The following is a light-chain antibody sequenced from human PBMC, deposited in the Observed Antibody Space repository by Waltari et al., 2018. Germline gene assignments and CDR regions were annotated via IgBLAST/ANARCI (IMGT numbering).Light chain of an antibody. CDR3: QQYNNWPPLT. V-gene: IGKV3-15*01. Sequence: EIVMTQSPATLTVSPGERATLSGRASQSVSSNLAWYQPKPGQAPRLLIYGASTRATGIPARFSGSGSGTEFTLTISSLQSEDFAVYYCQQYNNWPPLTFGGGTKVEIK. CDR2: GAS. CDR1: QSVSSN. J-gene: IGKJ4*01.